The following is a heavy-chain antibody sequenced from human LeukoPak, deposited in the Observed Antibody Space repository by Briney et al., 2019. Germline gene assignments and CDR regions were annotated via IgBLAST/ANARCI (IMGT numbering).Heavy chain of an antibody. J-gene: IGHJ5*02. CDR1: GGSFSGYH. Sequence: KPSETLSLTCAVYGGSFSGYHWSWIRQPPGKGLEWIGEINHSGSTNYNPSLKSRVTISVDTSKNQFSLKLSSVTAADTAVYYCARAPIPLNWFDPWGQGTLVTVSS. V-gene: IGHV4-34*01. CDR2: INHSGST. D-gene: IGHD2-2*02. CDR3: ARAPIPLNWFDP.